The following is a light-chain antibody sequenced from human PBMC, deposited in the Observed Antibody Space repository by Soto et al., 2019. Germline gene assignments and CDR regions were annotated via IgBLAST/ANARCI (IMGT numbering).Light chain of an antibody. CDR1: SSNIGAGYD. CDR3: QAYDSSLSGSV. Sequence: QSVLPQPPSVSGAPGQRVTISCTGTSSNIGAGYDVHWYQPLPGTAPKLLIYGNSNRPSGVPDRFSGSKSGTSASLAITGLQAEDEADYYCQAYDSSLSGSVFGGGTQLTVL. J-gene: IGLJ7*01. CDR2: GNS. V-gene: IGLV1-40*01.